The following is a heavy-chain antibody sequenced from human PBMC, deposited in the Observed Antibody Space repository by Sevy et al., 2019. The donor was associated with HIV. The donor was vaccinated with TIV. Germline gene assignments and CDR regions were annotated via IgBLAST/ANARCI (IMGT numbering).Heavy chain of an antibody. Sequence: GGSLRLSCTASGFTFGDYCMSWVRQAPGKGLEWVAFLKSDVYGGTVDHAASVRDRFVISRDDSKTIAYLQMNDLKTVDTGVYYCTRWKAAQSIFDYWGQGALVTVSS. V-gene: IGHV3-49*04. CDR3: TRWKAAQSIFDY. CDR2: LKSDVYGGTV. J-gene: IGHJ4*02. D-gene: IGHD6-13*01. CDR1: GFTFGDYC.